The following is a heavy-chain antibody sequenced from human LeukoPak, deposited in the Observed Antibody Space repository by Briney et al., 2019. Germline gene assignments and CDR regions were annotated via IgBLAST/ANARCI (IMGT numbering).Heavy chain of an antibody. J-gene: IGHJ4*02. D-gene: IGHD6-25*01. CDR1: GYTFTGYY. CDR2: INPKTGDT. CDR3: AREGLYSSGSDFDY. V-gene: IGHV1-2*02. Sequence: ASVKVSCKASGYTFTGYYIHWVRQAPGQGLQWMGYINPKTGDTKYAQKLQGRVTMTRDTSISTAYMELSGLRSDDTSLYYCAREGLYSSGSDFDYWGQGTLVTVSS.